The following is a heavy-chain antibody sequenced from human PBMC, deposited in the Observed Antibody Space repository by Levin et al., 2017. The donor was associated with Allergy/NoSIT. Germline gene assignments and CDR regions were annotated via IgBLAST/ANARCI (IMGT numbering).Heavy chain of an antibody. V-gene: IGHV3-9*01. J-gene: IGHJ4*02. Sequence: GGSLRLSCAASGFTFDDYAMHWVRQAPGKGLEWVSGISWNSGSIGYADSVKGRFTISRDNAKNSLYLQMNSLRAEDTALYYCAKDLSSWYYGGGFDYWGQGTLVTVSS. CDR1: GFTFDDYA. CDR2: ISWNSGSI. D-gene: IGHD6-13*01. CDR3: AKDLSSWYYGGGFDY.